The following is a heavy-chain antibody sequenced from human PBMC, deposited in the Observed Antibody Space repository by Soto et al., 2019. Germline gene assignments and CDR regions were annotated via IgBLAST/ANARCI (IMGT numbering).Heavy chain of an antibody. CDR2: IYYSGST. V-gene: IGHV4-31*03. J-gene: IGHJ4*02. D-gene: IGHD6-6*01. CDR3: AMGEDEYSSLY. Sequence: TLSLTSNISGGSINSPGYDWSWIRQHPGKGLEWIGYIYYSGSTYYNPSLKSRVSISIDMSKNQFTLKLSSMTAADTAVYYCAMGEDEYSSLYWGQGTLVTVSS. CDR1: GGSINSPGYD.